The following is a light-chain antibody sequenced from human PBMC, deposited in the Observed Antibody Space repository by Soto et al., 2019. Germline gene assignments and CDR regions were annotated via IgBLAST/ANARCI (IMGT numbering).Light chain of an antibody. CDR1: QSISRY. CDR2: DAS. V-gene: IGKV3-11*01. J-gene: IGKJ4*01. Sequence: EIALTQSPATLSLSPGERATLSCRASQSISRYLAWYQQKPGQAPRLLIYDASNRATGIPARFSGTGSGTDFTLTISSLEPEDFAVYYCQQRSSWPLTFGGGTKVDIK. CDR3: QQRSSWPLT.